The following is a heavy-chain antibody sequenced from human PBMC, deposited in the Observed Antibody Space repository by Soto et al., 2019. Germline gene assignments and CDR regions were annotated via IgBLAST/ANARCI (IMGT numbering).Heavy chain of an antibody. V-gene: IGHV1-18*01. J-gene: IGHJ6*02. CDR2: ISAYNGNT. CDR1: GYTFTSYG. Sequence: QVQLVQSGAEVKKPGASVKVSCKASGYTFTSYGISWVRQAPGQGLEWMGWISAYNGNTNYAQKLQGRVTMTTDTXTXTXXMELRSLRSDDTAVYYCARDEPLWFGDQYYYGMDVWGQGTTVTVSS. D-gene: IGHD3-10*01. CDR3: ARDEPLWFGDQYYYGMDV.